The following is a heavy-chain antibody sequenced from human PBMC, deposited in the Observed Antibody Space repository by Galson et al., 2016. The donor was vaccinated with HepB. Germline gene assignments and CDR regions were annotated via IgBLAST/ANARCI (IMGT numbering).Heavy chain of an antibody. J-gene: IGHJ4*02. CDR2: IKSDGSRT. CDR3: ARDAITGRTAIDS. CDR1: GFTFSSYW. Sequence: SLRLSCAASGFTFSSYWMHWVRQVPGKGLVWVSRIKSDGSRTAYADSVKGRFTISRDNAKNTLYLQMGSLRAEDTATYYCARDAITGRTAIDSWGQGTLVTVSS. V-gene: IGHV3-74*01. D-gene: IGHD2-21*02.